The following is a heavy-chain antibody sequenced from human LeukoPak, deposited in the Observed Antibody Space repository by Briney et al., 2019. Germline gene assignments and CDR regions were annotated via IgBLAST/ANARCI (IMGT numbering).Heavy chain of an antibody. D-gene: IGHD3-22*01. CDR2: IKQDGSEK. V-gene: IGHV3-7*01. CDR1: GFTFNSNW. Sequence: GGSLRLSCAASGFTFNSNWMSWVRQAPGKGLEWVANIKQDGSEKYYVDSVKGRFTISRDNARNSVSLQINSLRAEDTAVYYCARDKYYDRYFDSWGQGTLVTVSS. CDR3: ARDKYYDRYFDS. J-gene: IGHJ4*02.